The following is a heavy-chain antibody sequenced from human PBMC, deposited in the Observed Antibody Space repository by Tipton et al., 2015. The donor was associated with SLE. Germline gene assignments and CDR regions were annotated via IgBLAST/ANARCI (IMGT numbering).Heavy chain of an antibody. CDR3: ARDSFTGDFAFDI. J-gene: IGHJ3*02. CDR2: IHYSGST. Sequence: TLSLTCTVSGDSISSYYWSWIRQPPGKGLEWIGYIHYSGSTNYNPSLKSRVTMSVDTSKNQFSLKLSSVTAADTAVYYCARDSFTGDFAFDIWGQGTMVTVSS. CDR1: GDSISSYY. D-gene: IGHD3-16*01. V-gene: IGHV4-59*12.